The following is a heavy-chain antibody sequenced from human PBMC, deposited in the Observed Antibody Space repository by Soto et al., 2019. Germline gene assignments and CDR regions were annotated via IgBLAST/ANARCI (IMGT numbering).Heavy chain of an antibody. CDR3: ALTYYGSGSYYNVRWFDP. CDR1: GFSLSTSGVG. CDR2: IYWDDDK. J-gene: IGHJ5*02. D-gene: IGHD3-10*01. V-gene: IGHV2-5*02. Sequence: QITLKESGPTLVKPTQTLTLTCTFSGFSLSTSGVGVGWIRQPPGKALEWLALIYWDDDKRYIPSLKSRLTITKDTSKNQVVITMTHMDPVDTATYYCALTYYGSGSYYNVRWFDPWGQGTLVTVSS.